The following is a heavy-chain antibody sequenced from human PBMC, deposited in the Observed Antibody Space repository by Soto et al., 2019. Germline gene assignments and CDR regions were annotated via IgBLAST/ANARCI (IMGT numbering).Heavy chain of an antibody. J-gene: IGHJ4*02. CDR2: IIPIFGTA. CDR1: GGTFSSCA. CDR3: ARSVADIVATIGFDY. V-gene: IGHV1-69*01. Sequence: QVQLVQSGAEVKKPGSSVKVSCKASGGTFSSCAISWVRQAPGQELEWMGGIIPIFGTANYAQKFQGRVRITGDESTSPAYKELSSLRSEDTAVYYCARSVADIVATIGFDYWGQGTLVTASS. D-gene: IGHD5-12*01.